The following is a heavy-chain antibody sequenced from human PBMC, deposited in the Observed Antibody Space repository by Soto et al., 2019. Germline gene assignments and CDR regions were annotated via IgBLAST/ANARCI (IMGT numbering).Heavy chain of an antibody. CDR2: IYYSGST. D-gene: IGHD2-2*01. CDR3: ARAIVVVPAAIFSTVEDWFDP. CDR1: GGAISIYY. Sequence: SETLSLTCTVSGGAISIYYWSLIRQPPGKGLEWIGYIYYSGSTNYNPSLKSRVTISVDTSKNQFSLKLSSVTAADTAVYYCARAIVVVPAAIFSTVEDWFDPWGQGTLVTVSS. J-gene: IGHJ5*02. V-gene: IGHV4-59*01.